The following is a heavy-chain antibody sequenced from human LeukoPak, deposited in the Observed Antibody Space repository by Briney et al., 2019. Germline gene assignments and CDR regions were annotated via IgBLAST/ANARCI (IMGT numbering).Heavy chain of an antibody. J-gene: IGHJ5*02. V-gene: IGHV1-18*01. CDR1: GYTFTSYG. CDR2: ISAYNGNT. Sequence: ASVKVSCKASGYTFTSYGISWVRQAPGQGLEWMGWISAYNGNTNYAQKLQGRVTMTTDTSTSTAYMELRSLRSDDTAVYYCARQGLWFGELSPYNWFDPWGRGTLVTVSS. CDR3: ARQGLWFGELSPYNWFDP. D-gene: IGHD3-10*01.